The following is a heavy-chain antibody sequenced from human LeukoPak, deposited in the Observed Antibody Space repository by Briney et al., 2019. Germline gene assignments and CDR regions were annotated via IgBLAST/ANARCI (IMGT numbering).Heavy chain of an antibody. D-gene: IGHD2-2*01. J-gene: IGHJ4*02. V-gene: IGHV3-74*01. CDR2: INSDGSST. CDR1: GFTFGDYA. Sequence: GRSLRLSCTASGFTFGDYAMSWVRQAPGKGLVWVSRINSDGSSTSYADSVKGRFTISRDNAKNTLYLQMNSLRAEDTAVYYCARVDCSSTSCSDDYWGQGTLVTVSS. CDR3: ARVDCSSTSCSDDY.